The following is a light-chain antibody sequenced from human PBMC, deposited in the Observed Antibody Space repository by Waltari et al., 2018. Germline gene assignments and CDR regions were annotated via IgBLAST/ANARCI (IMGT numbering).Light chain of an antibody. CDR1: SSNVGNNV. V-gene: IGLV1-44*01. Sequence: QSVLTQPPSASGAPGQRVTISCSGSSSNVGNNVVNWYQQIPGTAPKLLIYRNDQRPSGVPHRFSGSKSGTSASLAISGLQSEDEGDYYCASWDDSPNGRWVFGGGTKLTVL. CDR3: ASWDDSPNGRWV. J-gene: IGLJ3*02. CDR2: RND.